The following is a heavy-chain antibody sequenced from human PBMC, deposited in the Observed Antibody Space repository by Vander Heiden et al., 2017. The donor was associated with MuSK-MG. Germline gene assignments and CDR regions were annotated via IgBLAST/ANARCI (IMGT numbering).Heavy chain of an antibody. D-gene: IGHD3-9*01. Sequence: QVQLQQWGAGLLKPSETLSLTCAVYGGSFSGYYWSWIRQPPGKGLEWIGEINHSGSTNYNPSLKSRVTISVDTSKNQFSLKLSSVTAADTAVYYCARGVMYYDILTGYISLKYYFDYWGQGTLVTVSS. CDR3: ARGVMYYDILTGYISLKYYFDY. J-gene: IGHJ4*02. CDR2: INHSGST. CDR1: GGSFSGYY. V-gene: IGHV4-34*01.